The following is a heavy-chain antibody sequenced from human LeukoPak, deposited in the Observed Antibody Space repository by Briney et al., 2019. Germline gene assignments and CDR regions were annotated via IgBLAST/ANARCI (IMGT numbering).Heavy chain of an antibody. J-gene: IGHJ4*02. V-gene: IGHV3-23*01. CDR3: AKINSSWYYFDY. CDR1: GFTFSSYA. CDR2: ISGGGGDT. D-gene: IGHD6-13*01. Sequence: GGSLRLSCAASGFTFSSYAMSWVRQAPGKGLEWVSVISGGGGDTYYADSVKGRFTISRDNSKNTLYLQMNSLRAEDTAVYYCAKINSSWYYFDYWGQGTLVTVSS.